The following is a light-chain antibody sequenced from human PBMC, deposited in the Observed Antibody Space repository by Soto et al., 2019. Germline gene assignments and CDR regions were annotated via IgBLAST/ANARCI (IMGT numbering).Light chain of an antibody. J-gene: IGKJ4*01. CDR1: QSVSSY. V-gene: IGKV3-11*01. CDR2: DVS. Sequence: VLTQSPATLSLSPGGSATLSCRASQSVSSYLAWYHQRPGQALRLLIYDVSKRATGIPARFSGSGSRTDFTLTITSLEPDDFAIYFCHQRSYWPLTFGGGTKLEIK. CDR3: HQRSYWPLT.